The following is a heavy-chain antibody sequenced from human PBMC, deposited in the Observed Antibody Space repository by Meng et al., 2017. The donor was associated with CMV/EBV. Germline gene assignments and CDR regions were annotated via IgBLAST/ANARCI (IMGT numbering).Heavy chain of an antibody. Sequence: GESLKISCAASGFTFSSYSMNWVRQAPGKGLEWVSSISSSSSYIYYADSVKGRFTISRDNAKNSLYLQMNSLRAEDTAVYYCARDGAGRRPLFADYWGQGTLVTVSS. CDR3: ARDGAGRRPLFADY. V-gene: IGHV3-21*01. D-gene: IGHD2-21*01. J-gene: IGHJ4*02. CDR1: GFTFSSYS. CDR2: ISSSSSYI.